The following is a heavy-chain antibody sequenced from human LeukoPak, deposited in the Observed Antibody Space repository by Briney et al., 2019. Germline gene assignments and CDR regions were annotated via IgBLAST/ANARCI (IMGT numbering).Heavy chain of an antibody. V-gene: IGHV3-21*01. D-gene: IGHD6-13*01. CDR2: ISSSSSYI. Sequence: GGSLRLSCAASGFTYSSYSMNWVRQAPGKGLEWVSSISSSSSYIYYADSVKGRFTISRDNAKNSLYLQMNSLRAEDTAVYYCARDHRCSSWYCRENNWFDPWGQGTLVTVSS. CDR1: GFTYSSYS. J-gene: IGHJ5*02. CDR3: ARDHRCSSWYCRENNWFDP.